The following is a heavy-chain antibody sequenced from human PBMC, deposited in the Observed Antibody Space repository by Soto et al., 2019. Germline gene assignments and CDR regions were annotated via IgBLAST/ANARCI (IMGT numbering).Heavy chain of an antibody. J-gene: IGHJ4*02. CDR1: GGTFSSYA. V-gene: IGHV1-69*13. CDR3: ARVTHSKLLY. Sequence: SVKVSCKASGGTFSSYAISWVRQAPGQGLQWMGGIIPIFGTTNYAQKFQGRVTITADESTSTVYMELRRLRSEDTAVYYCARVTHSKLLYWGQGALVTVS. D-gene: IGHD4-4*01. CDR2: IIPIFGTT.